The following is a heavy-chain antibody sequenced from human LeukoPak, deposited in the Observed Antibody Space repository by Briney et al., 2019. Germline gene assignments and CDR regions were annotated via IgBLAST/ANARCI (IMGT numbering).Heavy chain of an antibody. J-gene: IGHJ4*02. V-gene: IGHV3-21*01. CDR1: GFTFSSYS. Sequence: PGGSLRLSCAASGFTFSSYSMNWVRQAPGRGLEWVSSISSSSSYIYYADSVKGRFTISRDNAKNSLYLQMNSLRAEDTAVYYCARMADYGDSKSDYWGQGTLVTVSS. D-gene: IGHD4-17*01. CDR2: ISSSSSYI. CDR3: ARMADYGDSKSDY.